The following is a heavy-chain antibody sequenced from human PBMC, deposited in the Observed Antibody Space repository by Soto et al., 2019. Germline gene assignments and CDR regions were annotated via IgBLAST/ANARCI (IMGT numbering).Heavy chain of an antibody. CDR1: GFTVRSNY. D-gene: IGHD3-10*01. CDR2: IYSGGNT. J-gene: IGHJ4*02. CDR3: ARGASGYFDY. Sequence: EVQLVETGGGLIQPGGSLRLSCAASGFTVRSNYMIWVRQAPGKGLEWVSLIYSGGNTYHADSVKGRFTISRDNSKNTLYLQMNGLRAEDTAVYYCARGASGYFDYWGQGTLVTVSS. V-gene: IGHV3-53*02.